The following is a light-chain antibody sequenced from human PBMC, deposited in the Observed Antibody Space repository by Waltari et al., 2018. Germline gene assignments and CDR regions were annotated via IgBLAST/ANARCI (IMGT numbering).Light chain of an antibody. CDR3: QTWGSGIVT. J-gene: IGLJ2*01. CDR2: LNSDGSH. V-gene: IGLV4-69*01. Sequence: QPVLTQSPSASASLGASVKLTCTLSTGHSDFAIAWHQQQPERGPRYLMKLNSDGSHTKGDEIPDRFSGSSSGAERYHTISSLQSEDEAAYYCQTWGSGIVTFGGGTQLTVL. CDR1: TGHSDFA.